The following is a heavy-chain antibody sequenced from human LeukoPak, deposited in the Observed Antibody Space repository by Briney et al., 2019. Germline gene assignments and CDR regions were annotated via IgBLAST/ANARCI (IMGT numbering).Heavy chain of an antibody. CDR1: GGTFSSYA. CDR3: ARGRKQWLVAYYFDY. Sequence: SVTVSCKASGGTFSSYAISWVRQAPGQGLEWMGGIIPIFGTANYAQKFQGRVTITTDESTSTAYMELSSLRSEDTAVYYCARGRKQWLVAYYFDYWGQGTLVTVSS. D-gene: IGHD6-19*01. J-gene: IGHJ4*02. CDR2: IIPIFGTA. V-gene: IGHV1-69*05.